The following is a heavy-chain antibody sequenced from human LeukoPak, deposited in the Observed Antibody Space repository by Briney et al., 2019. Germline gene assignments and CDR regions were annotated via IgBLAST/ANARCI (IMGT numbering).Heavy chain of an antibody. CDR3: ARSVPDYTRFDY. D-gene: IGHD4-11*01. CDR1: GFTFSSYT. Sequence: GGSLRLSCAASGFTFSSYTMSWVRQAPGKGLEWVSTFKTKYHQVYYAESVRGRFTISTDNSRNTVFLQMNSLRADDTALYYCARSVPDYTRFDYWGQGALVTVSS. CDR2: FKTKYHQV. J-gene: IGHJ4*02. V-gene: IGHV3-23*05.